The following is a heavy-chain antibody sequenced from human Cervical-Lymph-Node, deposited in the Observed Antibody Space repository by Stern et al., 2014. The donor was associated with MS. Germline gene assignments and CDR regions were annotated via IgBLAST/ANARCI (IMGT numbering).Heavy chain of an antibody. J-gene: IGHJ6*02. CDR2: IYPDDSNT. CDR3: ARHLATSRPGTAWIRRYKYYAMDV. V-gene: IGHV5-51*01. D-gene: IGHD5-12*01. Sequence: EVQLVESGAEVKKPGESLKISCQGFGYSITNYWIGWVRQMPGKGLEWMGIIYPDDSNTRYSPSFEGPVTIPADKSINTAYPQWSSLKASDTAMYYCARHLATSRPGTAWIRRYKYYAMDVWGQGTTVTVS. CDR1: GYSITNYW.